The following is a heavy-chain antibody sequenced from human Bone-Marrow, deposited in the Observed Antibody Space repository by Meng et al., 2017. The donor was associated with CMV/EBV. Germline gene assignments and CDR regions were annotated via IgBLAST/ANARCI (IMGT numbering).Heavy chain of an antibody. J-gene: IGHJ4*02. CDR2: VTGGGGST. Sequence: GGSMRRSWAASGFPFSNFAMSWVRQAPGKGLEWVSGVTGGGGSTYYADSVKGRFTISRDNSKNTLYLQMNNQRAKDTATYYCTKYFDLWSGYGSYFDAWGGGTLVTVSS. D-gene: IGHD3-3*01. CDR1: GFPFSNFA. V-gene: IGHV3-23*01. CDR3: TKYFDLWSGYGSYFDA.